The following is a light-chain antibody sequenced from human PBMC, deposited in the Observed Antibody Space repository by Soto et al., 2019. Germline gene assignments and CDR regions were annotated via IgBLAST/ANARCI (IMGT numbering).Light chain of an antibody. CDR3: SSYAGSNNLV. V-gene: IGLV2-14*01. CDR1: SSDIGAYNY. Sequence: QSALTQPASVSGSPGQSITISCTGTSSDIGAYNYVSWYQHHPGKAPKFMMYEVSYRPSGVSDRFSGSKSGNTASLTISGLQAEDEADYYCSSYAGSNNLVFGGGTKLTVL. J-gene: IGLJ2*01. CDR2: EVS.